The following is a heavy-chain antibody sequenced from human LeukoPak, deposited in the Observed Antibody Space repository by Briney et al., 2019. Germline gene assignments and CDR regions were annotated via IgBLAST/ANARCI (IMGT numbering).Heavy chain of an antibody. J-gene: IGHJ3*02. CDR1: GFTVSSNY. Sequence: PGGSLRLSCAASGFTVSSNYMTWVRQAPGKGLAWVSLIYSGGSTSYADSVRGRFTISRDNPRNSLYLQMNSLRAEDTAVYYCARDFGGVAGTWYDAFDIWGQGTMVTVSS. CDR2: IYSGGST. V-gene: IGHV3-66*01. D-gene: IGHD6-19*01. CDR3: ARDFGGVAGTWYDAFDI.